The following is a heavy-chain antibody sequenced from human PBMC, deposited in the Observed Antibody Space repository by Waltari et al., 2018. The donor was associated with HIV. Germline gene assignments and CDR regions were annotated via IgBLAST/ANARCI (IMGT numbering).Heavy chain of an antibody. J-gene: IGHJ4*02. CDR1: GFTFRSSS. CDR3: ARGPIGFLEF. CDR2: IWYDGSNK. V-gene: IGHV3-33*01. Sequence: QVQLVECGGGVVQPGRSLRLSCVVSGFTFRSSSMHWVRQAPGKGLEWVAVIWYDGSNKYYADSVKGRFTISRDNSKNTLYLQMNSLRAEDTAVYYCARGPIGFLEFWGQGTLVTVSS. D-gene: IGHD3-3*01.